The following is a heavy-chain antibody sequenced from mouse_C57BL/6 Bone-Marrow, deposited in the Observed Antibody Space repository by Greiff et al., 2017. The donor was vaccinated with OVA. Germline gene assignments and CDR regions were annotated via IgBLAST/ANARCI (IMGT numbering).Heavy chain of an antibody. V-gene: IGHV1-15*01. Sequence: QVQLKQSGAELVRPGASVTLSCKASGYTFTDYEMHWVKQTPVHGLEWIGAIDPETGGTAYNQKFKGKAILTADKSSSTAYMELRSLTSEDSAVYYCTRGEDYYGSSYFDYWGQGTTLTVSS. CDR3: TRGEDYYGSSYFDY. J-gene: IGHJ2*01. CDR2: IDPETGGT. D-gene: IGHD1-1*01. CDR1: GYTFTDYE.